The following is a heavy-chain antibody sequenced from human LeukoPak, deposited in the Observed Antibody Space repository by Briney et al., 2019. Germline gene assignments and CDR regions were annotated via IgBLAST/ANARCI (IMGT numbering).Heavy chain of an antibody. CDR1: GFTFSNYG. V-gene: IGHV3-33*01. CDR3: ARAPGRSSAFDT. J-gene: IGHJ3*02. D-gene: IGHD2-15*01. CDR2: DGSNK. Sequence: PGGSLRLSCAASGFTFSNYGMHWVRQAPGKGLEWVAYDGSNKYYGDSVKGRFTISRDNSKNTLNLQMNSLRAEDTAVYYCARAPGRSSAFDTWGQGTMVTVSS.